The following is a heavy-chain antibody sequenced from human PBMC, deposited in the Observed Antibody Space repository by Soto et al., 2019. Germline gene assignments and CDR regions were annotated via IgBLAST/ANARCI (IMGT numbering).Heavy chain of an antibody. Sequence: QITLKESGPTLVKPTQTLTLTCTFSGFSLTTRGVGVGWIRQPPGKALECLALIYWDDDKRYSPSLQSRLSITKDTSKNQVVLTMTNVDPVDTATYYCAHIPNSHQSDWFDPWGQGTLVSVSS. CDR2: IYWDDDK. J-gene: IGHJ5*02. CDR3: AHIPNSHQSDWFDP. CDR1: GFSLTTRGVG. V-gene: IGHV2-5*02.